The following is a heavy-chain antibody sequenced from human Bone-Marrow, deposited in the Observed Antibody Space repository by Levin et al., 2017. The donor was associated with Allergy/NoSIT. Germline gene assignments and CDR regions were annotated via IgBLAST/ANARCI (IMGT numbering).Heavy chain of an antibody. V-gene: IGHV1-2*02. CDR2: INPKRGDA. D-gene: IGHD6-13*01. J-gene: IGHJ4*02. CDR1: GYTFSDYY. Sequence: ASVKVSCTVSGYTFSDYYMHWVRQAPGQGLEWMGWINPKRGDANTAQKFEGRVVLTRDTSISTAYMEVRRLRSDDTALYYCARGATSSNDYWGQGTLVTVSS. CDR3: ARGATSSNDY.